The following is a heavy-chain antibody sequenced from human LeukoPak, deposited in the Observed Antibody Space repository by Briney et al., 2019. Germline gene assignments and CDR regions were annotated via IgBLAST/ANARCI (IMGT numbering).Heavy chain of an antibody. D-gene: IGHD3-9*01. CDR2: INHSGST. J-gene: IGHJ5*02. V-gene: IGHV4-34*01. Sequence: SETLSLTCAVYGGSFSGYYWSWLRQPPGKGLEWIGEINHSGSTNYNPSLKSRVTISVDTSKNQFSLKLSSVTAADTAVYYCASLYYDILTGYYSAWGQGTLVTVSS. CDR3: ASLYYDILTGYYSA. CDR1: GGSFSGYY.